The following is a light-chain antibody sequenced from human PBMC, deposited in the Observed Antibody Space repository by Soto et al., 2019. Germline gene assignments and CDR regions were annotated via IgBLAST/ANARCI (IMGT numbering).Light chain of an antibody. CDR2: DTS. CDR3: QQRGNWPPGFT. J-gene: IGKJ3*01. CDR1: QSVSIH. V-gene: IGKV3-11*01. Sequence: EIVLTQSPATLSLSPGERATLSCRASQSVSIHLAWYQQKGGQAPRLLIYDTSNRATGIPARSSGSGSGTDFTLTISSLETEDSAVYYCQQRGNWPPGFTFGPGTKVDIK.